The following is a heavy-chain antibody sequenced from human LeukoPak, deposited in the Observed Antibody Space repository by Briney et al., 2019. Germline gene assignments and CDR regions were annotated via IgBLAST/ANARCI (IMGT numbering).Heavy chain of an antibody. V-gene: IGHV3-23*01. D-gene: IGHD6-19*01. CDR1: GLTFSSHA. J-gene: IGHJ4*02. Sequence: GGSLRLSCAASGLTFSSHAMSWVRQAPGKGPEWVSAISGSGGNTYYADSAKRRFTISRDNSKNTLYLQMNSLRAEDTAVYYCARGEYSSGWYYFDYWGQGTLVTVSS. CDR2: ISGSGGNT. CDR3: ARGEYSSGWYYFDY.